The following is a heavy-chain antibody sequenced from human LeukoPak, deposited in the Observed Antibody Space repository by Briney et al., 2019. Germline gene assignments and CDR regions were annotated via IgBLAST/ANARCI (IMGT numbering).Heavy chain of an antibody. J-gene: IGHJ4*02. CDR2: IYHSGST. CDR1: GGSISSSNW. Sequence: SETLSLTCAVSGGSISSSNWWSWVRQPPGKGLEWIGEIYHSGSTNYNPSLKSRVTISVDTSKNQFSLKLSSVTAADTAVYYCARVDILTGGTFDYWGQGTLVTVSS. CDR3: ARVDILTGGTFDY. V-gene: IGHV4-4*02. D-gene: IGHD3-9*01.